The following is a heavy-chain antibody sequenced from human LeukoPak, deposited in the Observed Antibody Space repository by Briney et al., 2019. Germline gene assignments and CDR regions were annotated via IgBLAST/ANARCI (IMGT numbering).Heavy chain of an antibody. CDR1: GFLFSSYG. D-gene: IGHD1-26*01. J-gene: IGHJ2*01. Sequence: GGSLRLSCAASGFLFSSYGIHWVRQAPGKGLEWVAFIRYDGSNKYYADSVKGRFTISRDNSRNTLYLEMNSLRAEDKAVYYCAKDLEVGATTWNFDLWGRGTLVTVSS. V-gene: IGHV3-30*02. CDR2: IRYDGSNK. CDR3: AKDLEVGATTWNFDL.